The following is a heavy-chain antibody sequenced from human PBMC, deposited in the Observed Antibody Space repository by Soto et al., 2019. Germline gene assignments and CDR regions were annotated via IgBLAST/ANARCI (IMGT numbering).Heavy chain of an antibody. Sequence: EVQLLESGGGLVQPGGSLRLSCAASGFTFSTYAMTWVRQAPGKGLEWVSSVTNSGSNTYHADSVKGRFTISRDNSKNMLFLQMNSLRAEDTALYYCAKDLAATATGDSFDIWGQGTMVTVCS. J-gene: IGHJ3*02. CDR2: VTNSGSNT. V-gene: IGHV3-23*01. CDR1: GFTFSTYA. D-gene: IGHD1-1*01. CDR3: AKDLAATATGDSFDI.